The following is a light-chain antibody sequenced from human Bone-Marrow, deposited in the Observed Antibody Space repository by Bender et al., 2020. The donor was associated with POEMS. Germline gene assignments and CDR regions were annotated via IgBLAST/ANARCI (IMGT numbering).Light chain of an antibody. CDR1: VLAKKF. Sequence: SFELTQPSSLSVSPGQTARITCSGDVLAKKFARWFQLKPGQAPVVVIYKDSERPSGIPERFSGSSSGTTVTLTISGAQIDDEADYYCYSAADFNVVFGTGTKVTVL. CDR2: KDS. CDR3: YSAADFNVV. J-gene: IGLJ1*01. V-gene: IGLV3-27*01.